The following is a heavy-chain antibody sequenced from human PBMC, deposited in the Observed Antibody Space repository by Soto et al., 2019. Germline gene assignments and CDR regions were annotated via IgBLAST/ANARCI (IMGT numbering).Heavy chain of an antibody. CDR1: GGSISSGDYY. J-gene: IGHJ4*02. D-gene: IGHD3-22*01. Sequence: QVQLQESGPGLVKPSQTLSLTCTVSGGSISSGDYYWSWIRQPPGKGLEWIGYIYYRGSTYYNPSLKSLVTXXVXTXXSQFSLKLSSVTAADTAVYYCARGRYYDSSGYYAYWGQGTLVTVSS. CDR2: IYYRGST. V-gene: IGHV4-30-4*01. CDR3: ARGRYYDSSGYYAY.